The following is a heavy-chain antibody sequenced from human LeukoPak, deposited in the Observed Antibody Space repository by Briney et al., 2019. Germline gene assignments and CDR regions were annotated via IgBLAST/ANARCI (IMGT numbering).Heavy chain of an antibody. CDR1: GFTFSSYA. J-gene: IGHJ4*02. D-gene: IGHD1-26*01. CDR2: ISYDGSNK. Sequence: GGSLRLFCAASGFTFSSYAMHWVRQAPGKGLEWVAVISYDGSNKYYADSVKGRFTISRDNSKNTLYLQMNSLRAEDTAVYYCARDYLYTGTYFEPYWGQGTLVTVSS. V-gene: IGHV3-30-3*01. CDR3: ARDYLYTGTYFEPY.